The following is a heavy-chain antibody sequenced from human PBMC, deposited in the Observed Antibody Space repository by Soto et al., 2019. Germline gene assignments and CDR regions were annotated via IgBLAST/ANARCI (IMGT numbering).Heavy chain of an antibody. J-gene: IGHJ6*02. Sequence: PGESLKISCKGSGYSFTSYWIGWVRQMPGKGLEWMGIIYPGDSDTRYSPSFQGQVTISADKSISTAYLQWSSLKASDTAMYYCARLGGRDCSSTSCYAVGDYYYYYGMDVWGQGTTVTVSS. D-gene: IGHD2-2*01. CDR1: GYSFTSYW. V-gene: IGHV5-51*01. CDR2: IYPGDSDT. CDR3: ARLGGRDCSSTSCYAVGDYYYYYGMDV.